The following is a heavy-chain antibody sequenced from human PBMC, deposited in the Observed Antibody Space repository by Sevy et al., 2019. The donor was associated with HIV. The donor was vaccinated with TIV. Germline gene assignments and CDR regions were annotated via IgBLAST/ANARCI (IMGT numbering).Heavy chain of an antibody. V-gene: IGHV4-61*02. D-gene: IGHD2-2*01. CDR1: GGSISSGNYY. Sequence: SETLSLTCTVSGGSISSGNYYWSWIRQPAGKGLEWIGRIYTSGSTNYNPSLTSPVTISVDTSKSQFSLKLSSVTAADTAVYYCARESGDCSSTSCYEGVFDYWGQGTLVTVSS. CDR2: IYTSGST. CDR3: ARESGDCSSTSCYEGVFDY. J-gene: IGHJ4*02.